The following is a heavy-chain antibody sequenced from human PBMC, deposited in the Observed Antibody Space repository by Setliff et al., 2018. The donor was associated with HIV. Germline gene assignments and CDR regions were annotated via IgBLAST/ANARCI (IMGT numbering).Heavy chain of an antibody. V-gene: IGHV3-30*04. J-gene: IGHJ1*01. CDR2: IPYAGFDGSSK. CDR1: GFTFSSYA. CDR3: ARDGGGLGHEYLQH. D-gene: IGHD2-21*01. Sequence: GGSLRLSWSASGFTFSSYAMHWDRQAPGKGLEWGAEIPYAGFDGSSKYYADYVKGRFTITRDDSKNTLYQQMISRRPEDTAVYYCARDGGGLGHEYLQHWGQGTLVTVSS.